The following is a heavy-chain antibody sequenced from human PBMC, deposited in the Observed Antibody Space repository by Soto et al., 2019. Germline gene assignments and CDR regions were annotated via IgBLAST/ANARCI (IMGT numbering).Heavy chain of an antibody. D-gene: IGHD3-10*01. CDR3: AKAPMVRGADY. CDR2: IRSSSSTI. CDR1: GFTFSTYN. J-gene: IGHJ4*02. V-gene: IGHV3-48*01. Sequence: GGSLRLSCAASGFTFSTYNMHWVRQAPGKGLEWISYIRSSSSTIYYADSVKGRFTISRDNSKNTLYLQMNSLRAEDTAVYYCAKAPMVRGADYWGQGTLVTVSS.